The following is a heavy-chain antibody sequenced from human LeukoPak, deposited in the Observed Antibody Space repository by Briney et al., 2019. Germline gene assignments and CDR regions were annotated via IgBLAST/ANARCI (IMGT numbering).Heavy chain of an antibody. J-gene: IGHJ6*03. D-gene: IGHD3-16*01. CDR1: GFSMRTFW. V-gene: IGHV3-7*01. Sequence: PGGSLRLSCAASGFSMRTFWMTWVRQVPGKGLEWVASIKEDESEKKYVDSVTGRFNISRDNAKNSLYLQMNSLRAEDTAVYYCARLMFDIITFFHYYFYMDVWGKGTTVTVSS. CDR2: IKEDESEK. CDR3: ARLMFDIITFFHYYFYMDV.